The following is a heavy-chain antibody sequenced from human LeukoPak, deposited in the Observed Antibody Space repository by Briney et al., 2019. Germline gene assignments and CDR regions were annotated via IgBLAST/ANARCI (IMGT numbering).Heavy chain of an antibody. Sequence: GGSLRLSCAASGFTLSSYGMHWVRQAPGKGLEWVAVISYDGSNKYYADSVKGRFTISRDNSKNTLYLQMNSLRAEDTAVYYCAREYGSGSYYLTALGYWGQGTLVTVSS. J-gene: IGHJ4*02. CDR3: AREYGSGSYYLTALGY. CDR1: GFTLSSYG. CDR2: ISYDGSNK. V-gene: IGHV3-30*03. D-gene: IGHD3-10*01.